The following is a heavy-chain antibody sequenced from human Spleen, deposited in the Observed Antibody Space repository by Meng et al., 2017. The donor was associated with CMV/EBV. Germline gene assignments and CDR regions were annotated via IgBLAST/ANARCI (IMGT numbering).Heavy chain of an antibody. Sequence: SGDSFSNYGINWMRQAPGQGLEWVGGIIPILDTKNYAQQFQGRVTITADKSTNTAYTELTSLRSEDSAMYYCTRGVRYSRSSPSVEQWGQGTLVTVSS. CDR2: IIPILDTK. CDR3: TRGVRYSRSSPSVEQ. D-gene: IGHD5-12*01. J-gene: IGHJ4*02. V-gene: IGHV1-69*06. CDR1: GDSFSNYG.